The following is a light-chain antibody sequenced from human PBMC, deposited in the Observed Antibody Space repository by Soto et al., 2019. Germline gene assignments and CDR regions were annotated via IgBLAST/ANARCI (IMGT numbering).Light chain of an antibody. J-gene: IGKJ1*01. CDR2: RAS. CDR1: QGISSY. Sequence: LSVYKKDRVTITCRASQGISSYLAWYQQKPGKAPNLLMYRASTLESGVPSRFSGSGSGTEFTLTISSLQPDDFATYHCQQYATLPRTFGQGTKVDI. V-gene: IGKV1-8*01. CDR3: QQYATLPRT.